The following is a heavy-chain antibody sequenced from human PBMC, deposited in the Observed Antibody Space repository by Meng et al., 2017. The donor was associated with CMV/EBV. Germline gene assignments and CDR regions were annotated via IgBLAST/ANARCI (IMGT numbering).Heavy chain of an antibody. Sequence: SVKVSCKASGGTFSSYAISWVRQAPGQGLEWMGGIIPILGIANYAQKFQGRVTITADKSTSTAYMELSSLRSEDTAVYYCARDLGAHDAFDIWGQGTMVTVSS. CDR3: ARDLGAHDAFDI. CDR2: IIPILGIA. J-gene: IGHJ3*02. D-gene: IGHD3-16*01. CDR1: GGTFSSYA. V-gene: IGHV1-69*10.